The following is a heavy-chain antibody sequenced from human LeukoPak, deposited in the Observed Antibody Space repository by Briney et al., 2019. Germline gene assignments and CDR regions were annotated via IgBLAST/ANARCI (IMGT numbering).Heavy chain of an antibody. D-gene: IGHD5-12*01. V-gene: IGHV3-74*01. Sequence: SGGSLRLSCAASGLTFSSYWMHWVRQAPGKGLVWVSRINSDGSSTSYADSVKGRFTISRGNAMNTLYLQMNSLRAEDTAVYYCARPSGYQLLYYYYGMDVWGQGTTVTVSS. J-gene: IGHJ6*02. CDR3: ARPSGYQLLYYYYGMDV. CDR2: INSDGSST. CDR1: GLTFSSYW.